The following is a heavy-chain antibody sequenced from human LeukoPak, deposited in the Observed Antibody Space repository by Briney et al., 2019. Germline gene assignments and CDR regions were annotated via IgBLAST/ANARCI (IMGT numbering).Heavy chain of an antibody. D-gene: IGHD6-19*01. CDR3: ARDQGGSSGWSESFEY. Sequence: SETLSLACTVSGGSISSYYWSWIRQSPGKGLEWIGYLYHTETTKYNPSLKSRVTITVDTSKNQLSLHLTSVTSADTAVYYCARDQGGSSGWSESFEYWGQGTLLTVSS. CDR1: GGSISSYY. CDR2: LYHTETT. V-gene: IGHV4-59*01. J-gene: IGHJ4*02.